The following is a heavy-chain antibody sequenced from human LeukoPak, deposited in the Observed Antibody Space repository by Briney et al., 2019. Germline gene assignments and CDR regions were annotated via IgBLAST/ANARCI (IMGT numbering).Heavy chain of an antibody. CDR1: GFTFSSYS. D-gene: IGHD1-7*01. Sequence: HPWGSLRLSCAASGFTFSSYSMNWVRQAPGKGLEWVSYISSSSTTIYFADSVKGRFTISRDNAKNSLYLQMNSLRDEDTAVYYCARRMGGELVAFDIWGQGTMVTVSS. CDR2: ISSSSTTI. J-gene: IGHJ3*02. CDR3: ARRMGGELVAFDI. V-gene: IGHV3-48*02.